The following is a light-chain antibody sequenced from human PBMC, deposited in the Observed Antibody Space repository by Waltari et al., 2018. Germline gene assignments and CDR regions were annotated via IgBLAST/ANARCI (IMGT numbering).Light chain of an antibody. J-gene: IGLJ2*01. CDR2: EGT. V-gene: IGLV2-23*01. Sequence: QSALTQPASVSGSPGQSITTSCLGNSTNVGRFNFASLYQHHPGKAPKLMIYEGTKRPSGVSNRFSGSQSGNTASLTISGLQAEDEADYHCCSYTGSHIHVIFGGGTKLTVL. CDR3: CSYTGSHIHVI. CDR1: STNVGRFNF.